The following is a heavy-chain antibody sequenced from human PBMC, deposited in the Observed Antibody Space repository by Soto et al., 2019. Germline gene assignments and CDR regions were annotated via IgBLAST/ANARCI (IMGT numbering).Heavy chain of an antibody. CDR1: GFTFSSYA. V-gene: IGHV3-30-3*01. CDR3: ARSGDGTSTEFYYYYGMDV. Sequence: GGSLRLSCAASGFTFSSYAMHWVRQAPGKGLEWVAVISYDGSNKYYADSVKGRFTISRDNSKNTLYLQMNSLRAEDTAVYYCARSGDGTSTEFYYYYGMDVWGQGTTVTVSS. CDR2: ISYDGSNK. J-gene: IGHJ6*02. D-gene: IGHD1-1*01.